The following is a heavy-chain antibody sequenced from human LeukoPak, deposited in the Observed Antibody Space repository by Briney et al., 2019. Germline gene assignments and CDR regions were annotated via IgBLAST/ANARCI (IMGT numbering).Heavy chain of an antibody. CDR3: ANDGGYSYGRPFDY. CDR2: ISGSGGST. Sequence: GGSLRLSCAASGFTFSSYAMSWVRQAPGKGLEWVSAISGSGGSTYYADSVKGRFTISRDNSKNTLYLQMNSLRAEDMAVYYCANDGGYSYGRPFDYWGQGTLVTVSS. V-gene: IGHV3-23*01. D-gene: IGHD5-18*01. CDR1: GFTFSSYA. J-gene: IGHJ4*02.